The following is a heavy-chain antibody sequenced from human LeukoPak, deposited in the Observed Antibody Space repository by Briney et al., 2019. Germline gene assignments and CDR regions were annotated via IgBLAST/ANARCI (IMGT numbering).Heavy chain of an antibody. D-gene: IGHD4-17*01. Sequence: GGSLRLSCAVSGFSVSENYMVWVRQAPGRWREGVSVIYSTGSISYADFVKGRFTISRDNSINTLYLQMDSLRAEDTAVYYCARGIYGDDPEYFQDWGQGTLVTVSS. J-gene: IGHJ1*01. CDR1: GFSVSENY. CDR2: IYSTGSI. CDR3: ARGIYGDDPEYFQD. V-gene: IGHV3-53*01.